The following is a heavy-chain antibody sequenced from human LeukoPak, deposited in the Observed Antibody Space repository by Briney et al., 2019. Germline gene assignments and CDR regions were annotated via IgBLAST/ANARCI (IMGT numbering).Heavy chain of an antibody. CDR3: PLWALGYPDH. D-gene: IGHD6-13*01. CDR2: IKQDGSEK. CDR1: GFTYSSYW. J-gene: IGHJ4*02. Sequence: GGSLRLSCEASGFTYSSYWLNWVRQAPGKGLEWVANIKQDGSEKYYVDSVKGRFTISRDNARNSLYLQMNSLRVEDTAVYYCPLWALGYPDHWGQGTLVTVSS. V-gene: IGHV3-7*02.